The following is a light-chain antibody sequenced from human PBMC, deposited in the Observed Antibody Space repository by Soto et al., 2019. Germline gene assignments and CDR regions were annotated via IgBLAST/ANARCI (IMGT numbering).Light chain of an antibody. CDR3: QHGYVAPYS. J-gene: IGKJ2*03. CDR1: QGISSA. Sequence: AIQLTQSPSSLSASVGDRFTITCRASQGISSALAWYQQKPGEVPKLLIYSASTLHSGVPSRFTGSGSETDFTLTIRSLQPEDFATYYCQHGYVAPYSFGQGTKVDIK. CDR2: SAS. V-gene: IGKV1-13*02.